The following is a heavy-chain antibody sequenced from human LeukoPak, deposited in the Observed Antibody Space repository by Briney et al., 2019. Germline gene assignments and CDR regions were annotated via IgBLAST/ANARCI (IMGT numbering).Heavy chain of an antibody. J-gene: IGHJ4*02. CDR1: GYSFTSYW. CDR3: ARPRGGGDYGWDYFDY. CDR2: IYPGDSDT. D-gene: IGHD4-17*01. V-gene: IGHV5-51*01. Sequence: GESLKISCKGSGYSFTSYWIGWVRQMPGKGLEWMGIIYPGDSDTRYSPSFQGQVTISADKSISTAYLQWSSLKASDTAMYYCARPRGGGDYGWDYFDYWGQGTLVTVSS.